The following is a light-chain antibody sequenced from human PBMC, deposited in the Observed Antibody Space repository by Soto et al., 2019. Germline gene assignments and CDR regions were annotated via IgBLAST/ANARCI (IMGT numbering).Light chain of an antibody. V-gene: IGKV1-13*02. CDR3: QHFSTYPLS. J-gene: IGKJ4*01. CDR1: QGISNA. Sequence: AIQLTQSPSSLSASVGDSVTITCRSSQGISNALAWYQQKPGKPPKLLVYDASTLQRGVPPRFSGSGSGTDFTLTISYLQPEDLASYYCQHFSTYPLSFGGGTKVEI. CDR2: DAS.